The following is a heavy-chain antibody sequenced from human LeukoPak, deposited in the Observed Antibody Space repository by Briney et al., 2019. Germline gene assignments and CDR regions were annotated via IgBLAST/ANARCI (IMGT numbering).Heavy chain of an antibody. V-gene: IGHV3-23*01. CDR3: AKGVCSGGSCYFDY. J-gene: IGHJ4*02. CDR1: GFTFSSYT. CDR2: ISGSGGST. Sequence: PGGSLRLSCAASGFTFSSYTMNWVRQAPGKGLEWVSAISGSGGSTYYADSVKGRFTISRDNSKNTPYLQMNSLRAEDTAVYYCAKGVCSGGSCYFDYWGQGTLVTVSS. D-gene: IGHD2-15*01.